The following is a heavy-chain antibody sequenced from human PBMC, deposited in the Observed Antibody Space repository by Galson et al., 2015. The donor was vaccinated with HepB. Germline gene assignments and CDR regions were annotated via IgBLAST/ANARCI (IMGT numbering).Heavy chain of an antibody. J-gene: IGHJ4*02. D-gene: IGHD3-16*01. Sequence: SLRLSCAASGFTFNEAWMSWVRQAPGKGLEWVGRIKSKTDGGTADYAAPVRGRFTMSRDDSKNTLYLQMNSLKTEDTAVYYCTTEWGITFGGVISYWGQGILVTVSS. CDR2: IKSKTDGGTA. CDR3: TTEWGITFGGVISY. CDR1: GFTFNEAW. V-gene: IGHV3-15*01.